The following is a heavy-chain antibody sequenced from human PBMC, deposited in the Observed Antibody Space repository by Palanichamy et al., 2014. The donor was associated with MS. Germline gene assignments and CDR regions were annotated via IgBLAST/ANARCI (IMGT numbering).Heavy chain of an antibody. CDR1: GFTFSEHG. CDR2: IWNDAGI. D-gene: IGHD3-9*01. J-gene: IGHJ6*02. CDR3: ARDKAAYYSYYMDV. Sequence: ESGGGVVQPGRSLRLSCAASGFTFSEHGMHWVRQSPGKGLEWVAFIWNDAGIKTNADSVKGRFTISRDNSKNTVYLQMNSLRAEDTAVYFCARDKAAYYSYYMDVWGQRTTVTVSS. V-gene: IGHV3-33*01.